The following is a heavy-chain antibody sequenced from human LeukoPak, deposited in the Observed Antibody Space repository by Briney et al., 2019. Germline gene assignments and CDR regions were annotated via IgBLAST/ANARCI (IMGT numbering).Heavy chain of an antibody. CDR2: FYYSGST. V-gene: IGHV4-39*01. Sequence: SETLSLTCTVSGGSISSTNYYWGCIRQPPGKGLEWIGSFYYSGSTYYNPSLKSRVTISVDRSMNQFCLRMSSVTAADTAVYYCARLNYDSGGYYGVPNWFDPWGPGTLVTVSS. CDR3: ARLNYDSGGYYGVPNWFDP. CDR1: GGSISSTNYY. J-gene: IGHJ5*02. D-gene: IGHD3-22*01.